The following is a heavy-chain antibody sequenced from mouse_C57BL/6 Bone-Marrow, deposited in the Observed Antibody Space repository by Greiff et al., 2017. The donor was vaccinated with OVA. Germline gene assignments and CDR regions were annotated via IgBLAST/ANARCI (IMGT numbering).Heavy chain of an antibody. Sequence: VQLQQSVAELVRPGASVKLSCTASGFNIKNTYMHWVKQRPEQGLEWIGRIDPANGNTTYAPTFQGKATITADTSSNTAYLQLSSLTSEDTAIYYGAPDYYGSKVYAMDYWGQGTSVTVSS. V-gene: IGHV14-3*01. D-gene: IGHD1-1*01. CDR2: IDPANGNT. CDR3: APDYYGSKVYAMDY. J-gene: IGHJ4*01. CDR1: GFNIKNTY.